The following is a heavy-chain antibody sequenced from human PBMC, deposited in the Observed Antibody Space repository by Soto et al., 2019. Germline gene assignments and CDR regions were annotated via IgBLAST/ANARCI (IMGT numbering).Heavy chain of an antibody. V-gene: IGHV3-15*01. CDR1: GFTFSNAW. D-gene: IGHD3-9*01. CDR3: TTMPDLTGYHPMDY. Sequence: GGSLRLSCAASGFTFSNAWMSWVRQAPGKGLEWVGRIKSKTDGGTTDYAATVKGRFTISRDDSKNTLYLQMNSLKTEDAAVYDCTTMPDLTGYHPMDYWGQGTMVTVSS. CDR2: IKSKTDGGTT. J-gene: IGHJ4*02.